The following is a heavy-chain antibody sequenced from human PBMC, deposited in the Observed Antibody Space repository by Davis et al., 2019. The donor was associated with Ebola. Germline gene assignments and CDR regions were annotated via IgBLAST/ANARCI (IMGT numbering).Heavy chain of an antibody. J-gene: IGHJ6*02. CDR3: ARETTTGSGMDV. V-gene: IGHV4-34*01. D-gene: IGHD1-1*01. CDR1: GGSFSGFY. Sequence: PSETLSLTCAVYGGSFSGFYWSWIRQPPGKGLEWIGEINHSGSTNYNPSLKSRVTISVDTSKNQFSLKLSSVTAADTAVYYCARETTTGSGMDVWGQGTTVTVSS. CDR2: INHSGST.